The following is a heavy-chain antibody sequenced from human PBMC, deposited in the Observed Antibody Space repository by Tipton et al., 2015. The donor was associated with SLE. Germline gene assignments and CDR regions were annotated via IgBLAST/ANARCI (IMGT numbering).Heavy chain of an antibody. CDR1: GAAISTYY. D-gene: IGHD3-10*01. V-gene: IGHV4-59*01. CDR3: ARGPGRPGLAYYFDY. CDR2: IYYSGST. J-gene: IGHJ4*02. Sequence: SGAAISTYYWSWIRQPPGKGLEWIGYIYYSGSTNYNPSLKSRVTISVDTSKNQFSLKLSSVTAADTAVYYCARGPGRPGLAYYFDYWGQGTLVTVSP.